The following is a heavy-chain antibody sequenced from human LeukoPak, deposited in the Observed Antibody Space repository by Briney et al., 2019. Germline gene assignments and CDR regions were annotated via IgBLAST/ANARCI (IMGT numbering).Heavy chain of an antibody. CDR2: IWYDGSNK. J-gene: IGHJ4*01. D-gene: IGHD5-12*01. V-gene: IGHV3-33*01. CDR1: GFSFRQYG. Sequence: PWRSLRLSCAASGFSFRQYGMHWVCQAPGKGLEWVAVIWYDGSNKNYADSVKGRFTISRDNSKNTLYLQMNSLRAEDTAVYYCARDDPKSAYDCGDCWGQGRLVSVSS. CDR3: ARDDPKSAYDCGDC.